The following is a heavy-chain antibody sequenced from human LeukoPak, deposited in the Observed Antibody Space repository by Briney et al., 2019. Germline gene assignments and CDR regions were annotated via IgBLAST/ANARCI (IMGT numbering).Heavy chain of an antibody. D-gene: IGHD2-2*01. V-gene: IGHV3-21*01. CDR2: ISRGSSYI. CDR3: ARAPVVAVPAPFDP. J-gene: IGHJ5*02. CDR1: GFTFSSYS. Sequence: PGGSLRLSCAASGFTFSSYSMNWVRQAPGKGLEWVASISRGSSYIYYAGSVKGRFTISRDNAKNSLYLQMNSLRAEDTAVYYYARAPVVAVPAPFDPWGQGTLVTASS.